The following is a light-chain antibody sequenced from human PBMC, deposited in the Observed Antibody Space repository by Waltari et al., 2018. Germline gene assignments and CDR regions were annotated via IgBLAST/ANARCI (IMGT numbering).Light chain of an antibody. Sequence: DIQMTQSPSTLSASVGDRVTITCRASQGISRWLAWYQQKPGKPPKLLIYKASSLERGVPSRFSGSGSGTEFTLTINSLQPDDFATYYCQHYYSYPLTFGGGTKVEIK. V-gene: IGKV1-5*03. J-gene: IGKJ4*01. CDR3: QHYYSYPLT. CDR1: QGISRW. CDR2: KAS.